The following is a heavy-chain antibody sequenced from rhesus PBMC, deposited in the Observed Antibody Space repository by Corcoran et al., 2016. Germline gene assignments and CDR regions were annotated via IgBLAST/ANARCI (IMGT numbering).Heavy chain of an antibody. D-gene: IGHD4-29*01. V-gene: IGHV4S2*01. CDR2: IYGSGGST. CDR3: ARVGHGSSYSGAVFDF. CDR1: GASISSNY. Sequence: QVQLQESGPGLVKPSETLPLTCAVSGASISSNYWRWIRQAPGKGLEWIGRIYGSGGSTDYNPSLQSRVTISIDTSKNQFSLKLSSVTAADTAVYYCARVGHGSSYSGAVFDFWGQGLRVTVSS. J-gene: IGHJ3*01.